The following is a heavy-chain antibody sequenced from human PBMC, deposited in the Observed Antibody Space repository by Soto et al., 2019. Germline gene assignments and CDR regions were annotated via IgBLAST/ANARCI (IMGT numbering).Heavy chain of an antibody. D-gene: IGHD6-13*01. J-gene: IGHJ5*02. Sequence: ASVKVSCKASGYTFTSYYMHWVRQAPGQGLEWMGIINPSGGSTSYAQKFQGRVTMTRDTSTSTVYMELSSLRSEDTAVYYCAMSEHGYSSRNWFVLWGPGTLVNVFS. CDR1: GYTFTSYY. CDR3: AMSEHGYSSRNWFVL. V-gene: IGHV1-46*01. CDR2: INPSGGST.